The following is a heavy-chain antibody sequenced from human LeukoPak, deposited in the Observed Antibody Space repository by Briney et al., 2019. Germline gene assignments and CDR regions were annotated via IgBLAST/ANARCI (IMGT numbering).Heavy chain of an antibody. CDR1: GGSIDSTNW. CDR3: ARSHDHLWGNYPDY. J-gene: IGHJ4*02. V-gene: IGHV4/OR15-8*01. D-gene: IGHD3-16*02. CDR2: IHHDGRI. Sequence: SETLSLTCDVSGGSIDSTNWWNWVRQPPGKGLEWIGEIHHDGRINYNPSLKSRVALSVDKSKNQFSLRLNSVTAADTAMYYCARSHDHLWGNYPDYWGQGTLVTVSS.